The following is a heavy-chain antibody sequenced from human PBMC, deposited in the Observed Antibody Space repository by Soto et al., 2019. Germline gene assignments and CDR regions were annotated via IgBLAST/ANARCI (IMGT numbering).Heavy chain of an antibody. V-gene: IGHV4-59*01. Sequence: PSETLSLTCTVSGGSISSYYWSWTRQPPGKGLEWIGYIYYSGSTNYNPSLKSRVTISVDTSKNQFSLKLSSVTAADTAVYYCARVDDYVWGSYLLDPWGQGTLVTGS. D-gene: IGHD3-16*01. J-gene: IGHJ5*02. CDR1: GGSISSYY. CDR2: IYYSGST. CDR3: ARVDDYVWGSYLLDP.